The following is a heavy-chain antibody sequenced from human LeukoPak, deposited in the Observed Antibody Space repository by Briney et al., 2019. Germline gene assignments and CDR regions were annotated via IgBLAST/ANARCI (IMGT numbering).Heavy chain of an antibody. D-gene: IGHD6-13*01. Sequence: GGSLRLSCVASGFTFSTYWMSWVRQAPAKGLEWVADIKEDGTEKYYVDSVKGRFTISRYNAKNSLYLQMDSLRAEDTAVYYCVRGQGYSSSWFRDFGYWGQGTLVTVSS. CDR1: GFTFSTYW. CDR2: IKEDGTEK. J-gene: IGHJ4*02. CDR3: VRGQGYSSSWFRDFGY. V-gene: IGHV3-7*01.